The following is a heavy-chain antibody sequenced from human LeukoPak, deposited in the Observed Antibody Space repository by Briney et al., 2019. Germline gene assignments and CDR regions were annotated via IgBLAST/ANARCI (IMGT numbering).Heavy chain of an antibody. Sequence: AAVNVSCKASGYTFTSYGISGLRPAPGQGLEWMGWISAYNGNTNYAQKLQGRVTMTTDTSTSTAYMELRSLRSDDTAVYYCARDQVYGDSSDAFDIWGQGTMVTVSS. CDR1: GYTFTSYG. CDR2: ISAYNGNT. J-gene: IGHJ3*02. CDR3: ARDQVYGDSSDAFDI. V-gene: IGHV1-18*01. D-gene: IGHD4-17*01.